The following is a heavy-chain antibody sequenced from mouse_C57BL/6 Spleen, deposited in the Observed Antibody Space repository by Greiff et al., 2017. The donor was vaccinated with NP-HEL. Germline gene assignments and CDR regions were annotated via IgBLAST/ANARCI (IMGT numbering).Heavy chain of an antibody. CDR3: ARDRGVLYFDY. Sequence: EVKLVESEGGLVQPGSSMKLSCTASGFTFSDYYMAWVRQVPEKGLEWVANINYDGSSTYYLDSLKSRFIISRDNAKNILYLQMSSLKSEDTATYYCARDRGVLYFDYWGQGTTLTVSS. V-gene: IGHV5-16*01. CDR1: GFTFSDYY. J-gene: IGHJ2*01. CDR2: INYDGSST. D-gene: IGHD3-1*01.